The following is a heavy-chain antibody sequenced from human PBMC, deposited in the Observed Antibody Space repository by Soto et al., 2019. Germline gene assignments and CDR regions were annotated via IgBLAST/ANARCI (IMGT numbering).Heavy chain of an antibody. J-gene: IGHJ6*02. CDR3: ARGHQVVTAKYYYYYGMDV. Sequence: SVKVSCKASGGTFSSYAISWVRQAPGQGLEWMGGIIPIFGTANYAQKFQGRVTITADESTSTAYMELSSLRSEDTAVYYCARGHQVVTAKYYYYYGMDVWGQGTTVTVSS. V-gene: IGHV1-69*13. CDR1: GGTFSSYA. D-gene: IGHD2-21*02. CDR2: IIPIFGTA.